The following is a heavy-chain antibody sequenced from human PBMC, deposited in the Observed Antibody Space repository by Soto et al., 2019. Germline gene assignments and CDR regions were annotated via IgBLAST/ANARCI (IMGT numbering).Heavy chain of an antibody. V-gene: IGHV3-66*01. D-gene: IGHD3-10*01. CDR1: GFTVSSNY. J-gene: IGHJ6*02. CDR3: ARDRGFLRPYYYYGMDV. Sequence: PGGSLRLSCAASGFTVSSNYMSWVRQAPGKGLEWVSVIYSGGTTYYADSVKGRFTISRDNSKNTLYLQMNSLRAEDTAVYYCARDRGFLRPYYYYGMDVWGQGTTVTVSS. CDR2: IYSGGTT.